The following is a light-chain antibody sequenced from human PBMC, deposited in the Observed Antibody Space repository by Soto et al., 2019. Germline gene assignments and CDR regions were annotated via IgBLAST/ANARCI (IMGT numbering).Light chain of an antibody. CDR3: QQYGNSPIT. CDR2: GAS. Sequence: EIVLTHSPGTLSLSPGERATLSCSSSQSVSSSYLAWYQQKPGQAPRLLIYGASNRATGIPDRFSGSGSGTDFTLTISRLEPEDFAVFYCQQYGNSPITFGQGTRLEIK. V-gene: IGKV3-20*01. J-gene: IGKJ5*01. CDR1: QSVSSSY.